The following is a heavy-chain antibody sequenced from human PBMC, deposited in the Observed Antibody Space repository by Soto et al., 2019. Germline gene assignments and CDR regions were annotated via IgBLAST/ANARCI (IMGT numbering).Heavy chain of an antibody. D-gene: IGHD6-19*01. CDR3: AKGLGGSSGWFHYYYYGMDV. Sequence: SETLSLTCAVYGGSFSGYYWSWIRQPPGKGLEWIGEINHSGSTNYNPSLKSRVTISVDTSKNQFSLKLSSVTAADTAVYYCAKGLGGSSGWFHYYYYGMDVWGQGTTVTVSS. V-gene: IGHV4-34*01. CDR2: INHSGST. CDR1: GGSFSGYY. J-gene: IGHJ6*02.